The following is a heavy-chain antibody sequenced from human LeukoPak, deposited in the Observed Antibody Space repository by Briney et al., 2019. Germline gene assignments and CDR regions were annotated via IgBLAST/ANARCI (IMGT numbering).Heavy chain of an antibody. CDR2: IRYDGSTT. J-gene: IGHJ4*02. Sequence: PGGSLRLSCAASGFTFTGCGMHWVRQAPGKGLEWVAFIRYDGSTTYYADSVKGRFTISRDNSKNTLYPQMNSLRSEDTAVYYCGKDLRYSADYWGQGTLVTVSS. V-gene: IGHV3-30*02. CDR3: GKDLRYSADY. D-gene: IGHD3-9*01. CDR1: GFTFTGCG.